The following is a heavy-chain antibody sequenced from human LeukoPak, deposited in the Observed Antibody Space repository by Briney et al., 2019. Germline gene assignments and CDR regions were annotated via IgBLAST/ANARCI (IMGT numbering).Heavy chain of an antibody. CDR1: GYSISSGYY. J-gene: IGHJ5*02. Sequence: PSETLSLTSTVSGYSISSGYYWGWIRQPPGKGLEWIGSIYHSGSTYYNPSLKSRVTISVDTSKNQFSLKLSSVTAADTAVYYCAGDSGTTGEVKFDPWGQGTLVTVSS. D-gene: IGHD3-10*01. V-gene: IGHV4-38-2*02. CDR2: IYHSGST. CDR3: AGDSGTTGEVKFDP.